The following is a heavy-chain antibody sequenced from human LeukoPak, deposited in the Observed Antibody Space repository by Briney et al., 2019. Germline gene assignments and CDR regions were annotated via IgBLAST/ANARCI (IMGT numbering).Heavy chain of an antibody. J-gene: IGHJ4*02. Sequence: PQTLSLTCTVSGDSISSGAYYWSWIRQPPGKGLEWIRYIYYSGSPYYNPSRKSRVTKSVEPSKNQFSLKLSSVTAADTAVYYCAREGYCSGGSCYSGIDYWGQGTLVTVST. D-gene: IGHD2-15*01. CDR2: IYYSGSP. CDR1: GDSISSGAYY. CDR3: AREGYCSGGSCYSGIDY. V-gene: IGHV4-30-4*01.